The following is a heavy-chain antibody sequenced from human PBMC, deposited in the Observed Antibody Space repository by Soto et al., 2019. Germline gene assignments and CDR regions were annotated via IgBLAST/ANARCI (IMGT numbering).Heavy chain of an antibody. CDR1: GCTFSSYT. CDR3: ARDPGSRYFDY. CDR2: IIPILGIA. Sequence: QVQLVQSGAEVKKPGSSVKVSCNASGCTFSSYTISWVRQAPGQGIEWMGSIIPILGIANYAQKFQGRVTITEDKYPSTGYMELSSLRSEDTAVYYWARDPGSRYFDYWGQGTLVTVSS. J-gene: IGHJ4*02. V-gene: IGHV1-69*08. D-gene: IGHD3-10*01.